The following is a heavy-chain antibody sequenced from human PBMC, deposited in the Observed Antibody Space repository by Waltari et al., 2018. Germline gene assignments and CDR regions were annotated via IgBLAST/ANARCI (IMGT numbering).Heavy chain of an antibody. CDR2: ISGSGGST. V-gene: IGHV3-23*01. CDR3: AKSRRAEGDAFDI. CDR1: GFTFTSYA. J-gene: IGHJ3*02. Sequence: EVQLLESGGGLVQPGGSLRLSCAASGFTFTSYAMGWVRQAPGKGLEWVSAISGSGGSTYYADSVKGRFTISRDNSKNTLYLQMNSLRAEDTAVYYCAKSRRAEGDAFDIWGQGTMVTVSS.